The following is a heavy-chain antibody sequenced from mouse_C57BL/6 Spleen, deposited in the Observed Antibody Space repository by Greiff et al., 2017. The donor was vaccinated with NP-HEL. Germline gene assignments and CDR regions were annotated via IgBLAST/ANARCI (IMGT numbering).Heavy chain of an antibody. Sequence: VQLQQSGAELVRPGTSVKVSCKASGYAFTNYLIEWVKQRPGQGLEWIGVINPGSGGTNYNEKFKGKATLTADKSSSTAYMQLSSLTSEDSAVYFCARSPYDSYAMDYWGQGTSVTVSS. D-gene: IGHD2-10*02. V-gene: IGHV1-54*01. CDR3: ARSPYDSYAMDY. J-gene: IGHJ4*01. CDR1: GYAFTNYL. CDR2: INPGSGGT.